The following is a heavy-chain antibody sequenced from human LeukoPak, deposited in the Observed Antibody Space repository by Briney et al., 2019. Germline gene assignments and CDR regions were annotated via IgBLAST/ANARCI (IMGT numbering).Heavy chain of an antibody. CDR2: ISCFNGDT. V-gene: IGHV1-18*01. D-gene: IGHD6-19*01. CDR3: ARAPTNTSGRYAYFDY. Sequence: ASVKVSCKASVYTFNHHGISWVRQAPGQGLEWMGWISCFNGDTHYAQKFQGRVTMTTDTSTTTAYMELRSLRSDDTALYYCARAPTNTSGRYAYFDYWGQGTLVTVSS. CDR1: VYTFNHHG. J-gene: IGHJ4*02.